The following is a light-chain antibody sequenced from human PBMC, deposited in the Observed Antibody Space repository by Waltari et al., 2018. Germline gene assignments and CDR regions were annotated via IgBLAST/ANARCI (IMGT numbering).Light chain of an antibody. J-gene: IGLJ2*01. V-gene: IGLV2-8*01. CDR2: EVT. CDR3: CSFAGSNIVV. Sequence: QSALTQPPSASGSPGQSVTISCTGTSSDVGTYNSVSWYQQHPGKAPKLMIYEVTKRPSGVPDRFPGSKSGHTASPTVSGLQAEDAADYYCCSFAGSNIVVFGGGTKLTVL. CDR1: SSDVGTYNS.